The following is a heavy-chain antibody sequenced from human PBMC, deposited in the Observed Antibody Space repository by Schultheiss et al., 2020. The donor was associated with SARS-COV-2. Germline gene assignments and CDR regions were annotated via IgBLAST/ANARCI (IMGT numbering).Heavy chain of an antibody. CDR1: GASVSSDNSY. J-gene: IGHJ5*02. Sequence: SETLSLMCTVSGASVSSDNSYWTWIRQPPGGGLEWIGSVYFIGSTNYNPSLKSRVTITVDRSNNQFSLKLSSVTAADTAVYYCTRDTYYYGRSAYRWFDPWGQGTLVTVSS. CDR3: TRDTYYYGRSAYRWFDP. CDR2: VYFIGST. V-gene: IGHV4-61*01. D-gene: IGHD3-22*01.